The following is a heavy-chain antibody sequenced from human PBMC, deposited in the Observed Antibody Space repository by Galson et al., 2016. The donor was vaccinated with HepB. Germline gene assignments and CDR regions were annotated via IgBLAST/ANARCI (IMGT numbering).Heavy chain of an antibody. D-gene: IGHD2-21*01. CDR1: GFTFDDYA. J-gene: IGHJ4*02. CDR2: ISWNSGSI. CDR3: AKGASCGYFDY. Sequence: SLRLSCAASGFTFDDYAMHWVRQAPGKGLEWVSGISWNSGSIGYADSVKGRFTISRDNAKNSLNLQINSLRAEDTALYYCAKGASCGYFDYWGQGTLVNVSS. V-gene: IGHV3-9*01.